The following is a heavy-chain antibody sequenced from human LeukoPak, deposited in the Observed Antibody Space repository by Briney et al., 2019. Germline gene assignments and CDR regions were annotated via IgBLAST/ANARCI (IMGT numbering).Heavy chain of an antibody. Sequence: ASVKVSCTASGYTFTSYGISWVRQAPGQGLGWMGWISAYNGNTNYAQKLQGRVTMTTDTSTSTAYMELRSLRSDDTAVYYCARDRAVADTQGFDYWGQGTLVTVSS. CDR3: ARDRAVADTQGFDY. J-gene: IGHJ4*02. D-gene: IGHD6-19*01. CDR1: GYTFTSYG. V-gene: IGHV1-18*01. CDR2: ISAYNGNT.